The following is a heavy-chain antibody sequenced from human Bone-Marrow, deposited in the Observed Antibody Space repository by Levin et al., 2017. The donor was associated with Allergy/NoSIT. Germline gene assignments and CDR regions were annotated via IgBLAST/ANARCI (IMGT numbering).Heavy chain of an antibody. CDR2: FFYSGRT. CDR1: GASIISSNYY. J-gene: IGHJ5*02. D-gene: IGHD5-12*01. Sequence: MPSETLSLTCTVSGASIISSNYYWGWIRQPPGRGLEWIGSFFYSGRTHYNPSLKSRVTMSVDMSKNQLSLTLKSVTAADTAVYYCARHTYSGHLNWLDPWGQGTLVTVSS. V-gene: IGHV4-39*01. CDR3: ARHTYSGHLNWLDP.